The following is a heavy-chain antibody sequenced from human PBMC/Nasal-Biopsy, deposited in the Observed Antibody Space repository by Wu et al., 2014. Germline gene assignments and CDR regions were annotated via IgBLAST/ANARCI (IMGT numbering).Heavy chain of an antibody. J-gene: IGHJ4*02. CDR3: ASYSGAYHPPYFAS. V-gene: IGHV3-23*01. CDR2: TDYSGTST. Sequence: LRLSCVASGFTFSSSAMAWVRQAPGKGLEWVSATDYSGTSTFYADSVKGRLTISRDNSKNTLYLQMNSLRADDTAVYYCASYSGAYHPPYFASWGQGELVIVSS. CDR1: GFTFSSSA. D-gene: IGHD1-26*01.